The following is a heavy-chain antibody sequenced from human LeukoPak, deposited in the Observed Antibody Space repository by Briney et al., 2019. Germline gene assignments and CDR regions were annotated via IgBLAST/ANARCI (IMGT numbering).Heavy chain of an antibody. J-gene: IGHJ4*02. CDR2: INHSGSI. Sequence: SETLSLTCAVYGGSFSGYYWSRIRQPPGKGLEWIGEINHSGSINYNPSLKSRVTISVDTSKNQFSLKLSSVTAADTAVYYCARNAPRFGELFFYFDYWGQGTLVTVSS. CDR3: ARNAPRFGELFFYFDY. CDR1: GGSFSGYY. V-gene: IGHV4-34*01. D-gene: IGHD3-10*01.